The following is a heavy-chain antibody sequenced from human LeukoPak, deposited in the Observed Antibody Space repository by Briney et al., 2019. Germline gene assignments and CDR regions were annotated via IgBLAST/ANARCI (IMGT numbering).Heavy chain of an antibody. D-gene: IGHD4-17*01. V-gene: IGHV3-48*04. J-gene: IGHJ4*02. CDR1: GFTFSSFP. Sequence: HTGGSLRLSCAVSGFTFSSFPMNWVRQAPGKGLEWISFISTSGSTKSYADSVKGRFTISRDNAKNSLYLQMNSLRAEDTAVYYCATDRPTVTSSNFYDYWGQGTLVTVSS. CDR2: ISTSGSTK. CDR3: ATDRPTVTSSNFYDY.